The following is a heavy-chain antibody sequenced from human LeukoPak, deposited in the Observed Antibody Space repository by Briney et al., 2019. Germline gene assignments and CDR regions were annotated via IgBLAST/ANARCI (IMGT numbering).Heavy chain of an antibody. J-gene: IGHJ4*02. CDR3: ARGATVVILSTIDY. D-gene: IGHD4-23*01. CDR2: ISYDGSNK. CDR1: GFTFSSYA. V-gene: IGHV3-30-3*01. Sequence: GRSLRLSCAASGFTFSSYAMHWVRQAPGKGLEWVSVISYDGSNKYYADSVKGRFTISRDNSKNTLYLQINSLRAEDTAVYYCARGATVVILSTIDYWGQGTLVTVSS.